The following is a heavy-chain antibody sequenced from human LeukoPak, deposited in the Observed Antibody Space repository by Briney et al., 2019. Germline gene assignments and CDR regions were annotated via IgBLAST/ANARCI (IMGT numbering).Heavy chain of an antibody. CDR1: GYSISSNYY. J-gene: IGHJ4*02. V-gene: IGHV4-38-2*02. CDR3: ARGEDYFDY. Sequence: PSETLSLTCTVSGYSISSNYYWGWIRQPPGKGMEWIGSIHHSGSTYYNPSLKSRITISVDKSKNQFSLKLSSVTAADTAVYYCARGEDYFDYWGQGTLVTVSS. CDR2: IHHSGST.